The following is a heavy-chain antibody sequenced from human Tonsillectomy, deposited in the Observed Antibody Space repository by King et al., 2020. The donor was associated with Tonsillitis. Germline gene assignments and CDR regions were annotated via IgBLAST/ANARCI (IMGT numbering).Heavy chain of an antibody. CDR3: ARDRLGGSISRGQGINGGMDV. CDR1: GYTFTSYG. D-gene: IGHD3-16*01. J-gene: IGHJ6*02. CDR2: ISAYNGNT. V-gene: IGHV1-18*04. Sequence: VQLVESGAEVKKPGASVKVSCKASGYTFTSYGISWVRQAPGHGLEWMGWISAYNGNTNYAQKVQGRVTVTTDTSTSTAYMELRSLTSDDTAVYYCARDRLGGSISRGQGINGGMDVWGQGTTVTVSS.